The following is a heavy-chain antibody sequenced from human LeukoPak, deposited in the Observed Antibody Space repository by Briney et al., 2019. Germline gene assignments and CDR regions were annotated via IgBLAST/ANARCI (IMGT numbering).Heavy chain of an antibody. D-gene: IGHD2-2*01. CDR1: GGSFSGYY. CDR3: AEEAVPAANTIPPWPDYYYYMDV. V-gene: IGHV4-34*01. J-gene: IGHJ6*03. CDR2: INHSGST. Sequence: SETLSLTCAVYGGSFSGYYWSWIRQPPGKGLEWIGEINHSGSTNYNPSLKSRVTISVDTSKNQFSLKLSSVTAADTAVYYCAEEAVPAANTIPPWPDYYYYMDVWGKGTTVTVSS.